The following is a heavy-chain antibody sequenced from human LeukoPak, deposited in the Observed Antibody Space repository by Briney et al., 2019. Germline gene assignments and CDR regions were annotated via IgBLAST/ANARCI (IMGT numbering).Heavy chain of an antibody. J-gene: IGHJ4*02. CDR1: RYTLTELS. D-gene: IGHD5-12*01. CDR3: ATVWAGSDPFEC. CDR2: FDPEDGET. Sequence: ASVKVSCKVSRYTLTELSMHWVRQAPGKGLEWMGGFDPEDGETIYAQKFQGRVTMTEDTSTDTAYMELSSLRSEDTAVYYCATVWAGSDPFECWGQGTLVTVSS. V-gene: IGHV1-24*01.